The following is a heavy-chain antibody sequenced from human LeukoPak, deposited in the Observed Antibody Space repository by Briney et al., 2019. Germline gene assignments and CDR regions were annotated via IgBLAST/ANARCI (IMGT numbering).Heavy chain of an antibody. CDR1: GFTFSSNY. CDR3: AREAVSDYVWGSYRYAPDY. V-gene: IGHV3-66*01. Sequence: PGGSLRLTCEVSGFTFSSNYMSWVRQAPGKGLEWVSAIYTGGDTYYADSVKGRFTISRDNSKNTLYLQMNSLRAEDTAVYYCAREAVSDYVWGSYRYAPDYWGQGTLVTVSS. J-gene: IGHJ4*02. D-gene: IGHD3-16*02. CDR2: IYTGGDT.